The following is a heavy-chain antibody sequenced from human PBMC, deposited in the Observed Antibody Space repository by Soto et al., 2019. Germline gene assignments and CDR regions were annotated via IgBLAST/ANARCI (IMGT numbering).Heavy chain of an antibody. D-gene: IGHD5-18*01. Sequence: GGSLRLSCAASGFTFSSYAMSWVRQAPGKGLEWVSAISGSGGSTYYADSVKGRSTISRDNSKNTLYLQMNSLRAEDTAVYYCAKDYVDTAMVTILYYYGMDVWGQGTTVTVSS. J-gene: IGHJ6*02. V-gene: IGHV3-23*01. CDR1: GFTFSSYA. CDR2: ISGSGGST. CDR3: AKDYVDTAMVTILYYYGMDV.